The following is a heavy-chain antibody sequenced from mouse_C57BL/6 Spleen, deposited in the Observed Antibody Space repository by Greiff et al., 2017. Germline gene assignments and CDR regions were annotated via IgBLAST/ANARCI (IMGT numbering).Heavy chain of an antibody. J-gene: IGHJ2*01. CDR3: ARSTITTGSDY. Sequence: QVQLKESGAELVKPGASVKISCKASGYAFSSYWMNWVKQRPGKGLEWIGQIYPGDGDTNYNGKFKGKATLTADKSSSTAYMQLSSLTSEDSAVYFCARSTITTGSDYWGQGTTLTVSS. CDR2: IYPGDGDT. V-gene: IGHV1-80*01. CDR1: GYAFSSYW. D-gene: IGHD1-2*01.